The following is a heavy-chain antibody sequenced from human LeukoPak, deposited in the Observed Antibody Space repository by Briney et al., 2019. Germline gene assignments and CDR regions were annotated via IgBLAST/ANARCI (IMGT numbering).Heavy chain of an antibody. Sequence: ASVKVSCKASGYTFTDYYMHWVRQAPGQGLEWMGWINPYSGGTNYAQKFQGRVTMTRDTSIGTAYMELRSLRSDDTAVYYCARDSGPYYYDSSGSAIYYYGMDVWGQGTTVTVSS. D-gene: IGHD3-22*01. J-gene: IGHJ6*02. CDR3: ARDSGPYYYDSSGSAIYYYGMDV. V-gene: IGHV1-2*02. CDR2: INPYSGGT. CDR1: GYTFTDYY.